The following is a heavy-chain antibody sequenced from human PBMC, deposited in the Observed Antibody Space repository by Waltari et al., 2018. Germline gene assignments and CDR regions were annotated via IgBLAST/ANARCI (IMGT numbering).Heavy chain of an antibody. CDR3: ARSRLLWKGSTDY. V-gene: IGHV4-34*01. Sequence: QVQLQQWGAGLLKPSATLSLTCAVYGWSFSGYYWSWIRQAPGKGLEWIGEINHSGSTNYNPSLKSRVTISVDTSKNQFSLKLSSVTAADTAVYYCARSRLLWKGSTDYWGQGTLVTVSS. D-gene: IGHD4-17*01. CDR2: INHSGST. J-gene: IGHJ4*02. CDR1: GWSFSGYY.